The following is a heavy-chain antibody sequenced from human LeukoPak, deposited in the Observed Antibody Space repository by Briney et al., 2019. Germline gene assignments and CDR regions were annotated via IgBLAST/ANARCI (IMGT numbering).Heavy chain of an antibody. CDR1: GGSISSSSYY. V-gene: IGHV4-39*07. Sequence: SETLSLTCTVSGGSISSSSYYWGWIRQPPGKGLEWIGSIYYSGSTYYNSSLKSRVTISVDTSKNQFSLKLNSVTAADTAVYYCARVTGNHYYYYYMDVWGKGTTVTVSS. J-gene: IGHJ6*03. D-gene: IGHD1-20*01. CDR2: IYYSGST. CDR3: ARVTGNHYYYYYMDV.